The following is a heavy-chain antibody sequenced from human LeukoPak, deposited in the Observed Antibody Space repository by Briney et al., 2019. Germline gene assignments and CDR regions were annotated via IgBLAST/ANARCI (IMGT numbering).Heavy chain of an antibody. J-gene: IGHJ5*02. CDR3: AKGGGYSYGRNWFDP. CDR2: ISGSGGST. D-gene: IGHD5-18*01. CDR1: GFTFSSYA. V-gene: IGHV3-23*01. Sequence: GGSLRLSCAASGFTFSSYAMSWVRQAPGKGLEWVSVISGSGGSTYYADSVKGRFTISRDNSKNTLYLQMNSLRAEDTAVYYCAKGGGYSYGRNWFDPWGQGTLVTVSS.